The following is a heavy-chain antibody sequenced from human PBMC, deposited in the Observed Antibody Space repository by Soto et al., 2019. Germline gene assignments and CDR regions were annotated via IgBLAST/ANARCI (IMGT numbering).Heavy chain of an antibody. J-gene: IGHJ4*02. CDR3: VKWHTSNFDSLPFTGFDF. CDR2: MSGDGRT. Sequence: GGSLRLSCVGSGFTFSDSVIAWVRQAPGKGLEWLSVMSGDGRTRYALSVTGRFTISRDNSKNTLYLQMRSLRAEDAAAYYCVKWHTSNFDSLPFTGFDFWGQGTQVTVSS. V-gene: IGHV3-23*01. D-gene: IGHD3-22*01. CDR1: GFTFSDSV.